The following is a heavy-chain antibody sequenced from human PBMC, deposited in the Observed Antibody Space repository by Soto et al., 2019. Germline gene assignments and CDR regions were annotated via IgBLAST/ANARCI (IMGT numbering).Heavy chain of an antibody. D-gene: IGHD1-1*01. J-gene: IGHJ5*02. CDR2: INHSGST. V-gene: IGHV4-34*01. CDR3: VRCGSSNQLQIDP. CDR1: GGSFSGYY. Sequence: PSETLSLTCAVYGGSFSGYYWSWIRQPPGRGLEWIGEINHSGSTNYNPSLKSRVTISVDTSKNQFSLKLSSVTAADTAVYYCVRCGSSNQLQIDPWGQGTLVPVSS.